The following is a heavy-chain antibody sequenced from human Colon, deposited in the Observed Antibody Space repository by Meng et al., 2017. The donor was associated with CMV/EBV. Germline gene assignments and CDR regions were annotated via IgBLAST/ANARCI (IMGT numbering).Heavy chain of an antibody. CDR3: TTNWGVMGGTPGDYFDY. CDR2: IKEDGSEK. Sequence: GESLKISCAASGFRFEKYWMSWVRQAPGKGLEWVANIKEDGSEKYYVDSVKGRFTISRDNTKFSLYLQMNSLSAEDTAVYYCTTNWGVMGGTPGDYFDYWGQGILVTVSS. J-gene: IGHJ4*02. CDR1: GFRFEKYW. V-gene: IGHV3-7*01. D-gene: IGHD1-26*01.